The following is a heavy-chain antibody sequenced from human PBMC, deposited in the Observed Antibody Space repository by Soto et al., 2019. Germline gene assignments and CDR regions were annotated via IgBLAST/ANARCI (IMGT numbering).Heavy chain of an antibody. CDR3: ASLSLNIAAPDV. CDR1: GFTFSSYE. D-gene: IGHD6-13*01. V-gene: IGHV3-48*03. CDR2: ISSSGSTI. Sequence: PGGSLRLSCAASGFTFSSYEMNWVRQAPGKGLEWVSYISSSGSTIYYADSVKGRFTISRDNAKNSLYLKMNSLRAEDTAVYYCASLSLNIAAPDVWGQGTTVTVSS. J-gene: IGHJ6*02.